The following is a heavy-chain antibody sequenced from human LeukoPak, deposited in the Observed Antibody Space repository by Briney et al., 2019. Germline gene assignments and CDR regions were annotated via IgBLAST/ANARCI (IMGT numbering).Heavy chain of an antibody. CDR1: GGSISSYY. CDR3: ARDLYSSRTNDAFVI. D-gene: IGHD6-13*01. J-gene: IGHJ3*02. Sequence: SETLSLTCTVSGGSISSYYWSWIRQPPGKGLEWIGSNSGSTYYNPSLKSRVTISVDKSKNQFSLKLSAVPAADTAVYYCARDLYSSRTNDAFVIWGQGTMVTVSS. CDR2: NSGST. V-gene: IGHV4-59*12.